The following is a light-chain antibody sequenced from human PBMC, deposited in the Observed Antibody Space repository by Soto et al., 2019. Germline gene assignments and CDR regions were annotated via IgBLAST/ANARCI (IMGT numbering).Light chain of an antibody. V-gene: IGKV3-20*01. Sequence: ETVLTPSPGTLALSPGERATLSCRASQSGRSNYLAGYQHKPGQAPRLLISNSSTRATGIPDRFSGSGSVTDFTLTISRLEPEDFALSYCQQYLDLPQTFGQGTKV. CDR3: QQYLDLPQT. CDR2: NSS. CDR1: QSGRSNY. J-gene: IGKJ1*01.